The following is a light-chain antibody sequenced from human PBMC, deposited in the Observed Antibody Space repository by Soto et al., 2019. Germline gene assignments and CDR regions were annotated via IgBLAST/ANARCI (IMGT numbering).Light chain of an antibody. CDR1: QSVAGN. V-gene: IGKV3-15*01. CDR3: QQSNNWPPLP. CDR2: GVS. J-gene: IGKJ4*01. Sequence: EIVMTQSPATLSVSPGETATLSCRASQSVAGNLDCSQQKPGQPPRLLIYGVSTRATGVPARFSGSGSETDFSLTISSLQIEDFALYYCQQSNNWPPLPFGGGTKVEIK.